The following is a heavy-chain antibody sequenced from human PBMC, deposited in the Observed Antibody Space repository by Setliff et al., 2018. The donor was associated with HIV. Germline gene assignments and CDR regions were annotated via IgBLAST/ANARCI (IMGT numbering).Heavy chain of an antibody. CDR2: IYYSGST. CDR1: GGSIYGSDYY. Sequence: SETLSLTCTVSGGSIYGSDYYWGWIRQPPGKGLESIGSIYYSGSTYYKPSLKSPVTISVDTSKNQFSLKLSSVTAADTAVYYCARQGQLGSEWGQGTLVTVSS. CDR3: ARQGQLGSE. J-gene: IGHJ4*02. V-gene: IGHV4-39*01. D-gene: IGHD1-1*01.